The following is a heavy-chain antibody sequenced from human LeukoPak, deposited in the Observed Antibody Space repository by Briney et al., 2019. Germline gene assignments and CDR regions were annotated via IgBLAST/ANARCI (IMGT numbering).Heavy chain of an antibody. CDR3: TRQHYDSSGYYFLDY. V-gene: IGHV3-73*01. D-gene: IGHD3-22*01. Sequence: GGSLRLSCAASGFTFSSYWMNWVRQASGEGLEWVGRIRRKANSYATAYAASVKGRFTISRDDSKNTAYLQMNSLKTEDTAVYYCTRQHYDSSGYYFLDYWGQGTLVTVSS. J-gene: IGHJ4*02. CDR2: IRRKANSYAT. CDR1: GFTFSSYW.